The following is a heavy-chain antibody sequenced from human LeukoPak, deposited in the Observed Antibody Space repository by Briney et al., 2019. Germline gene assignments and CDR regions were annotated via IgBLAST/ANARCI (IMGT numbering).Heavy chain of an antibody. Sequence: ASVKVSCKTSGYTFTSYGISWVRQAPGQGLEWMGWISAYNGNTDYAQRLQGRVTMTTDTSTNTAYMSLRSLGSDDTAVYYCARGVEYYTSGSYFDYWGQGTLVTVSS. J-gene: IGHJ4*02. CDR3: ARGVEYYTSGSYFDY. V-gene: IGHV1-18*01. CDR2: ISAYNGNT. D-gene: IGHD3-10*01. CDR1: GYTFTSYG.